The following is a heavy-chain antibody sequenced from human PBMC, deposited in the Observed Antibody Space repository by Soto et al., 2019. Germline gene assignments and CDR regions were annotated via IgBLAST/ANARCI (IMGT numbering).Heavy chain of an antibody. D-gene: IGHD1-26*01. CDR2: IYYSGST. J-gene: IGHJ4*02. CDR1: GGSISSYY. CDR3: AGIVGATTAPFDY. Sequence: PSETLSLTCTVSGGSISSYYWSWIRQPPGKGLEWIGYIYYSGSTNYNPSLKSRVTISVDTSKNQFSLKLSSVTAADTAVYYCAGIVGATTAPFDYWGQGTLVTV. V-gene: IGHV4-59*01.